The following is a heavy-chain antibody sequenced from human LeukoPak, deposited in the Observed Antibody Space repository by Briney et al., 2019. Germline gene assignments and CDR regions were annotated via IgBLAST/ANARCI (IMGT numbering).Heavy chain of an antibody. J-gene: IGHJ4*02. V-gene: IGHV3-30*02. D-gene: IGHD2-21*01. CDR3: AKFHKIWDSGDHDYFDS. CDR2: IRYHGINK. CDR1: GFSFSGYG. Sequence: GGSLRLSCAASGFSFSGYGMHWVRQAPGEGLQWVAFIRYHGINKYYADSVKGRFTISRDNSKNTLFLDMNSLSVEDTEAYYCAKFHKIWDSGDHDYFDSWGQGTLVTVSS.